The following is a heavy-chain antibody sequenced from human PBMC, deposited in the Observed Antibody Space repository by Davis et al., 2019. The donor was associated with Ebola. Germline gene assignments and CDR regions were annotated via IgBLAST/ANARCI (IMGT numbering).Heavy chain of an antibody. D-gene: IGHD5-18*01. Sequence: PSETLSLTCTVSGGSISSYYWSWIRQPPGKGLEWIGYIYYSGSTNYNPSLKSRVTISVDTSKNQFSLKLSSVTAADTAVYYCARSGYSYGNGYYYYYGMDVWGQGTTVTVSS. J-gene: IGHJ6*02. CDR2: IYYSGST. CDR3: ARSGYSYGNGYYYYYGMDV. V-gene: IGHV4-59*01. CDR1: GGSISSYY.